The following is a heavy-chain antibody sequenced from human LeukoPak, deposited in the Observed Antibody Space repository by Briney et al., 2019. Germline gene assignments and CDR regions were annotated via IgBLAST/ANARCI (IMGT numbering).Heavy chain of an antibody. CDR3: ARVPTVTFFDY. D-gene: IGHD4-17*01. CDR2: IFYSGRT. Sequence: PSETLSLTCTVSGGPISNYYWNWIRQPPGKGLEWIGYIFYSGRTNYNPSFKSRVTLSVDTSKNWFSLRLTFVTAADTAVYYCARVPTVTFFDYWGQGTLVTVSS. CDR1: GGPISNYY. V-gene: IGHV4-59*01. J-gene: IGHJ4*02.